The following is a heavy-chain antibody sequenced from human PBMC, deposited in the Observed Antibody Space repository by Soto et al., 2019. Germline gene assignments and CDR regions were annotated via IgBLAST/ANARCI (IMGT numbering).Heavy chain of an antibody. V-gene: IGHV5-51*01. J-gene: IGHJ5*02. Sequence: EFLENCRNAGGHSCGSYWIVWVPHMPGKGLEWMGIIYPGDSDTRYSPSFQGQVTMSAEQSLSTGYVQGSSLKASDTAMYYCARQAEGSGSYCFDPWGQGTLVT. CDR1: GHSCGSYW. CDR2: IYPGDSDT. D-gene: IGHD1-26*01. CDR3: ARQAEGSGSYCFDP.